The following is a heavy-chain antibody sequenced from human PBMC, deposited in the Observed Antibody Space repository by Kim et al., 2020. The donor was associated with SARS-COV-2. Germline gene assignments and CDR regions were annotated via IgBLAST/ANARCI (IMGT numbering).Heavy chain of an antibody. V-gene: IGHV1-18*01. J-gene: IGHJ3*02. Sequence: YAQKLQGRVTMTTDTSTSTAYMELGSLRSDDAAVYYCARVWEWSRGAFDIWGQGTMVTVSS. CDR3: ARVWEWSRGAFDI. D-gene: IGHD2-8*01.